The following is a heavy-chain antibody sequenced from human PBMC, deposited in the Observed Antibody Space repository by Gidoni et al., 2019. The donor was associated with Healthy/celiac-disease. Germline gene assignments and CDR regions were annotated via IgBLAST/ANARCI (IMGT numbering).Heavy chain of an antibody. CDR1: GFTFSNAW. CDR2: IKSKTDGGTT. CDR3: TTLLHCSGGSCYSD. J-gene: IGHJ4*02. D-gene: IGHD2-15*01. Sequence: VQLVESGGGLVKPGGSLRLSCAAPGFTFSNAWMSWVRQDPGKGLEWVGRIKSKTDGGTTYYAAPVKGRFTISRDDSKNTLYLQMNSLKTEDTAVFYCTTLLHCSGGSCYSDWGQGTLVTVSS. V-gene: IGHV3-15*01.